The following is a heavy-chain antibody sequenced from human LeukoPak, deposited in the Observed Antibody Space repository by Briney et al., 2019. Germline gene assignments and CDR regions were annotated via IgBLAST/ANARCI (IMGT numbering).Heavy chain of an antibody. CDR2: ISYDGSNK. V-gene: IGHV3-30*18. CDR1: GFAFSSYG. CDR3: AKDNRGYFDF. J-gene: IGHJ4*02. Sequence: PGRSLRLSCAASGFAFSSYGMHWVRQAPGKGLEWVAVISYDGSNKYYADSVKGRFTISRDNSKNTLYLQVSSLRTEDTAVYFCAKDNRGYFDFWGQGTLVTVSS. D-gene: IGHD3-16*01.